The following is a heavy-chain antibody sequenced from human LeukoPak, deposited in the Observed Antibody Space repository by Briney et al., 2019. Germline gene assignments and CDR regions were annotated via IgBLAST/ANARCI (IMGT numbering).Heavy chain of an antibody. CDR1: GFTFSSYA. CDR3: ARASGGYYDSSGYYHPGGFDY. D-gene: IGHD3-22*01. J-gene: IGHJ4*02. Sequence: GGSLRLSCAASGFTFSSYAMHWVRQAPGKGLEYVSAISSNGGSTYYANSVKGRFTISRDNSKNTLYLQMDSLRAEDMAVYYCARASGGYYDSSGYYHPGGFDYWGQGTLVTVSS. CDR2: ISSNGGST. V-gene: IGHV3-64*01.